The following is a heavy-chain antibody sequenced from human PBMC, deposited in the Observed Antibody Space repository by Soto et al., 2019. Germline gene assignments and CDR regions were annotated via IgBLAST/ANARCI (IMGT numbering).Heavy chain of an antibody. J-gene: IGHJ4*02. CDR1: GGSISSYY. CDR2: IYYSGST. Sequence: SETLSLTCTVSGGSISSYYWSWIRQPPGKGLEWIGYIYYSGSTNYNPSLKSRVTISVDTSKNQFSLKLSSLTAADTAVYYCARHVGKYFDYWGQGTLVTVSS. CDR3: ARHVGKYFDY. V-gene: IGHV4-59*08.